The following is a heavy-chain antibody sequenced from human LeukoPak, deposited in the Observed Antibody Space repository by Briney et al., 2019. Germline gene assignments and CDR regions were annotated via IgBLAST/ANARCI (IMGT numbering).Heavy chain of an antibody. J-gene: IGHJ4*02. D-gene: IGHD3-10*01. CDR1: GFTFSTYE. CDR3: ARDMMVPRVFMDH. V-gene: IGHV3-48*03. CDR2: ISVDGTYI. Sequence: QAGGSLRLSCAASGFTFSTYEMNWVRQAPGKGLEWVSYISVDGTYIRYADSVQGRFTVSRDSAKNSLYLQMNSLRAEDTAVYYCARDMMVPRVFMDHWGQGTLVTVSS.